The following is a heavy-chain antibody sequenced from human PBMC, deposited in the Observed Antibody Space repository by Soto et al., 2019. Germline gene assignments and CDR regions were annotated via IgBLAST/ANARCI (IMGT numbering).Heavy chain of an antibody. CDR1: GFTFSSYS. V-gene: IGHV3-48*01. CDR3: AKDPNGDYIGGFDM. CDR2: ISSSSSTI. J-gene: IGHJ3*02. Sequence: GGSLRLSCAASGFTFSSYSMNWVRQAPGKGLEWVSYISSSSSTIYYADSVKGRFTISRDISKNTLYLQMNSLRVDDTAVYYCAKDPNGDYIGGFDMLGQGTMVTVSS. D-gene: IGHD4-17*01.